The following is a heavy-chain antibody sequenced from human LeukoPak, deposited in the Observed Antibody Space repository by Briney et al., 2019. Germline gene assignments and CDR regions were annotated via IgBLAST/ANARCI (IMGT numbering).Heavy chain of an antibody. J-gene: IGHJ4*02. CDR3: ARDLQYGSGSYPLY. Sequence: GGSLRLSCAASGFTFSSYGMHWVRQAPGKGLEWVAVIWHDGSNKYYGDSVKGRFTISRDNSKNTLFLQMNSLRAEDTAVYYCARDLQYGSGSYPLYWGQGTLVTVSS. CDR2: IWHDGSNK. D-gene: IGHD3-10*01. CDR1: GFTFSSYG. V-gene: IGHV3-33*01.